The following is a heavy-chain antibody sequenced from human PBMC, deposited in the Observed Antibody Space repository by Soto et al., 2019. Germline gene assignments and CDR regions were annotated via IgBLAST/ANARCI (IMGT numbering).Heavy chain of an antibody. CDR3: AARGSGGACLGCYFDY. D-gene: IGHD2-21*02. CDR1: GFTFSNYA. Sequence: GGSLRLSCAASGFTFSNYAMNWVRQAPGKGLEWVSSIRSDGVDTYYADSVKGRFTISRDNSRNTLYLQMSSLRAEDTAVYFCAARGSGGACLGCYFDYWGQGTLVTVSS. J-gene: IGHJ4*02. CDR2: IRSDGVDT. V-gene: IGHV3-23*01.